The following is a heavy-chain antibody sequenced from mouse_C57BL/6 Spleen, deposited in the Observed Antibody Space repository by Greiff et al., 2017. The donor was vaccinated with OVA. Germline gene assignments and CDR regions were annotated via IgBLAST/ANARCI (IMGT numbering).Heavy chain of an antibody. D-gene: IGHD1-2*01. CDR1: GYTFTDYY. CDR2: INPNNGGT. CDR3: ATNLIRRPYFDY. Sequence: EVQLQQSGPELVKPGASVKISCKASGYTFTDYYMNWVKQSHGKSLEWIGDINPNNGGTSYNQKFKGKATLTVDKSSSTAYMELRSLTSEDAAVYYCATNLIRRPYFDYWGQGTTLTVSS. V-gene: IGHV1-26*01. J-gene: IGHJ2*01.